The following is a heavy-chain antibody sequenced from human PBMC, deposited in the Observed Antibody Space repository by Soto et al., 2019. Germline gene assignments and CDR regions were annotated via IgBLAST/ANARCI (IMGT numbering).Heavy chain of an antibody. CDR1: GYTFTGYY. Sequence: ASVKVSCTASGYTFTGYYMHWVRQAPGQGLEWMGWINPNSGGTNYAQKFQGWVTMTRDTSISTAYMELSRLRSDDTAVYYCARGSSIAADAFDIWGQGTMVTVSS. CDR2: INPNSGGT. J-gene: IGHJ3*02. V-gene: IGHV1-2*04. CDR3: ARGSSIAADAFDI. D-gene: IGHD6-6*01.